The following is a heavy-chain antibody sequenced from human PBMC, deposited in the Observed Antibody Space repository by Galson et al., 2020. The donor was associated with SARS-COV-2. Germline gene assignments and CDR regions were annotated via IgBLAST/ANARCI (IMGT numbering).Heavy chain of an antibody. J-gene: IGHJ4*02. Sequence: SETLSLTCTVSGASSSSSSSYYWGWIRQPPGKGLACIGSIYNSGGTHYNPSLKSRVTISIDTSANQFSLKVSAVTAAATAVYYCARYDAATYLDSWGQGTLVTGSS. V-gene: IGHV4-39*07. CDR2: IYNSGGT. CDR1: GASSSSSSSYY. D-gene: IGHD2-15*01. CDR3: ARYDAATYLDS.